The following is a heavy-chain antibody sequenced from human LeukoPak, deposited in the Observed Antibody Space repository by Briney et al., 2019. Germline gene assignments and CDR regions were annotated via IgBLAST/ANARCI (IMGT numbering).Heavy chain of an antibody. Sequence: SVKVSCKASGGTFSSYAISWVRQAPGQGLEWMGRITPILGIANYAQKFQGRVTITADKSTSTAYMELSSLRSEDTAVYYCARVEMATRGHSDYWGQGTLVTVSS. V-gene: IGHV1-69*04. CDR2: ITPILGIA. CDR3: ARVEMATRGHSDY. D-gene: IGHD5-24*01. J-gene: IGHJ4*02. CDR1: GGTFSSYA.